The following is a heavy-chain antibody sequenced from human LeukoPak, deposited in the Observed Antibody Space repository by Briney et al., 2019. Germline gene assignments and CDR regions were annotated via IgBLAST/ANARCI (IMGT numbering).Heavy chain of an antibody. CDR2: ISAYNGNT. CDR3: ARERVVPAASGYYYYGMDV. Sequence: GASVKVSCKASGGTFSSHAISWVRQAPGQGLEWMGWISAYNGNTNYAQKLQGRVTMTTDTSTSTAYMELRSLRSDDTAVYYCARERVVPAASGYYYYGMDVWGQGTTVTVSS. J-gene: IGHJ6*02. CDR1: GGTFSSHA. D-gene: IGHD2-2*01. V-gene: IGHV1-18*01.